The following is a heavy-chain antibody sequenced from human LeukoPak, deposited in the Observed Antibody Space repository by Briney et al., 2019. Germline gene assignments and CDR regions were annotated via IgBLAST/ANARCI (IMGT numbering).Heavy chain of an antibody. J-gene: IGHJ3*02. CDR1: GFSFNNYG. CDR2: IRYDGSNK. V-gene: IGHV3-30*02. CDR3: AKEDYEAFDI. Sequence: GKSLRLSCAASGFSFNNYGMHWVRQAPGKGLEWVAFIRYDGSNKYYADSVKGRFTISRDNSKNTPYLQMNSLRAEDTAVYYCAKEDYEAFDIWGQGTMVTVSS. D-gene: IGHD3-16*01.